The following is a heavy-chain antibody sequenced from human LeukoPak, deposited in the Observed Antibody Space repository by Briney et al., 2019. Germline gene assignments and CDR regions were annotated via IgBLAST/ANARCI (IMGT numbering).Heavy chain of an antibody. J-gene: IGHJ4*02. Sequence: GGSLRLSCAASGFTFSSYAMSWVRQAPGKGLEWVSAISGSGGSTYYADSVKGRCTIFRDNSKNTLYLQMNSLRAEDTAVYHCANGWSPDYWGRGTLVTVSS. D-gene: IGHD2-15*01. CDR2: ISGSGGST. V-gene: IGHV3-23*01. CDR3: ANGWSPDY. CDR1: GFTFSSYA.